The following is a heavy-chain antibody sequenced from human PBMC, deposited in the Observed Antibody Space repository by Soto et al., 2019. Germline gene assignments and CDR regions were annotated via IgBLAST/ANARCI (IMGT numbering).Heavy chain of an antibody. Sequence: LRLSCSASGFTFRSYAMHWVRQAPGKGLEWVSVISYDGSNKYYADSVKGRFTISRDNSKNTLYLQMNSLRAEDTAVYYCARELAAACTRGEDYYYGMDVWGQGTTVNVSS. V-gene: IGHV3-30-3*01. CDR3: ARELAAACTRGEDYYYGMDV. CDR1: GFTFRSYA. CDR2: ISYDGSNK. D-gene: IGHD6-13*01. J-gene: IGHJ6*02.